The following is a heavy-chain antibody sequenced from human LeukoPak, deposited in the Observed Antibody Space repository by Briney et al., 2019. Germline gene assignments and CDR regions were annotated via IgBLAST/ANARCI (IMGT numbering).Heavy chain of an antibody. J-gene: IGHJ4*02. V-gene: IGHV4-39*01. CDR1: GGSISSSSHY. D-gene: IGHD2-2*01. CDR2: VYHSGFT. Sequence: SETLSLTCTVSGGSISSSSHYWGWIRQPPGKGLEWMGIVYHSGFTYYNPSLNSRVTLSVDTSNNQFSLELNSVTASDTAVYYCARRFCTTTTCYFFDSWGQGTLVTVSS. CDR3: ARRFCTTTTCYFFDS.